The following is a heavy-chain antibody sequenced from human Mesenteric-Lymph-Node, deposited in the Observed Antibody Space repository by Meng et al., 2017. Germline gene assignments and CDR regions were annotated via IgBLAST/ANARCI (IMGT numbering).Heavy chain of an antibody. V-gene: IGHV4-34*01. CDR1: GWSLTGYY. CDR3: ARGGSTPMVLKY. CDR2: VSHGGGT. Sequence: QVQLQQWGAGVLKPSETLSLNFAVNGWSLTGYYWSWIRQPPGKGLEWIGEVSHGGGTNYNPSLKSRVTVSADTSKNQFFLNLRSVTAADTAVYYCARGGSTPMVLKYWGQGNLVTVSS. D-gene: IGHD3-10*01. J-gene: IGHJ4*02.